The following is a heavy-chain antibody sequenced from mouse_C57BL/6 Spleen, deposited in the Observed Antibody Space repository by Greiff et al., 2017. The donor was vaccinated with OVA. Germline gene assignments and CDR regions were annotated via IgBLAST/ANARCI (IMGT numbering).Heavy chain of an antibody. V-gene: IGHV5-6*01. CDR1: GFTFSSYG. Sequence: EVQGVESGGDLVKPGGSLKLSCAASGFTFSSYGMSWVRQTPDKRLEWVATISSGGSYTYYPDSVKGRFTISRDNAKNTLYLQMSSLKSEDTAMYYCARHLITTVVAKGAMDYWGQGTSVTVSS. D-gene: IGHD1-1*01. CDR3: ARHLITTVVAKGAMDY. J-gene: IGHJ4*01. CDR2: ISSGGSYT.